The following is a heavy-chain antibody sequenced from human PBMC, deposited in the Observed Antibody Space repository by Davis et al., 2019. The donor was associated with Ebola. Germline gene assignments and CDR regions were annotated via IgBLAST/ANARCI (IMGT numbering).Heavy chain of an antibody. J-gene: IGHJ4*02. D-gene: IGHD2-2*03. CDR3: ARDLSWILFDY. CDR2: IKTDGSTT. V-gene: IGHV3-74*01. Sequence: GESLKISCAASGFTFSSYWMHWVRQAPGKGLVWVSRIKTDGSTTIYADSVKGRFTISRDSAKNTLYLQMNSLRAEDTAVYYCARDLSWILFDYWGQGTLVTVS. CDR1: GFTFSSYW.